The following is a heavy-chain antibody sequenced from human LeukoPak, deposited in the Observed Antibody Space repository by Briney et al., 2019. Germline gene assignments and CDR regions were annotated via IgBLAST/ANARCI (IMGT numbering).Heavy chain of an antibody. V-gene: IGHV3-53*01. D-gene: IGHD5-12*01. Sequence: GGSLRLSCAASGFTVSSNYMSWVRQAPGKGLEWVSVIYSGGSTYYADSVTGRFTISRDNSKNTLYLQMNSLRAEDTAVYYCARVGVAIDHFDYWGQGTLVTVSS. CDR1: GFTVSSNY. CDR3: ARVGVAIDHFDY. CDR2: IYSGGST. J-gene: IGHJ4*02.